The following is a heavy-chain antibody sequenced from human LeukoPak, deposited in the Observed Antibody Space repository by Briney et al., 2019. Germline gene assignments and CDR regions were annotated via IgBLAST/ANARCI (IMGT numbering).Heavy chain of an antibody. V-gene: IGHV3-74*01. CDR1: GFTFSSYW. Sequence: PGGSLRLSCAASGFTFSSYWMHWVRQAPGKGLVWVSRINSDGSSTSYADSVKGRFTIPRDNAKNTLFLQMNSLRAEDTAVYYCAREPLLDDAFDIWGQGTMVTVSS. J-gene: IGHJ3*02. CDR2: INSDGSST. CDR3: AREPLLDDAFDI. D-gene: IGHD3-10*01.